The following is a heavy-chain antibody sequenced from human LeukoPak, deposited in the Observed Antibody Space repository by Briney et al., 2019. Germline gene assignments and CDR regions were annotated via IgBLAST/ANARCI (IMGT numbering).Heavy chain of an antibody. CDR2: ISSSSSYI. CDR3: ARDRLNAHMTTVTTYDY. J-gene: IGHJ4*02. CDR1: GFTFSSYS. D-gene: IGHD4-17*01. V-gene: IGHV3-21*04. Sequence: PGGSLRLSCAASGFTFSSYSMNWVRQAPGKGLEWVSSISSSSSYIYYADSVKGRFTISRDNAKNSLYLQMNSLRAEDTAVYYCARDRLNAHMTTVTTYDYWGQGTLVTVSS.